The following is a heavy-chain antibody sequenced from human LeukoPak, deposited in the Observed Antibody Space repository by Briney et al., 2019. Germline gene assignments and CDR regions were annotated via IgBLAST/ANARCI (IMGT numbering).Heavy chain of an antibody. V-gene: IGHV3-30*02. J-gene: IGHJ6*03. CDR3: AKGGGYEAQYYYYYXXV. CDR2: IRYDGSNK. Sequence: GGSLRLSCAASGFTFSSYGMHWVRQAPGKGLEWVAFIRYDGSNKYYADSVKGRFTISRDNSKNTLYLQMKSLRAEDTAVYYCAKGGGYEAQYYYYYXXVWGXXTTXTISS. D-gene: IGHD5-12*01. CDR1: GFTFSSYG.